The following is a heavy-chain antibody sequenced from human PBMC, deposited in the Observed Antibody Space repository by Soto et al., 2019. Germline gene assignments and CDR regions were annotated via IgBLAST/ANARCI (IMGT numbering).Heavy chain of an antibody. J-gene: IGHJ4*02. CDR3: ARGPSSGCFDS. Sequence: QVQLVQSGAEVKKPGASVKVSCKASGYTFTWYTMHWMRQAPGQRLEWVGWINPANGATMYSQKFLGRVSITRDTSASTAYMELSSLRSEDTAVYYCARGPSSGCFDSWGQGTLVTVSS. CDR1: GYTFTWYT. D-gene: IGHD5-12*01. CDR2: INPANGAT. V-gene: IGHV1-3*01.